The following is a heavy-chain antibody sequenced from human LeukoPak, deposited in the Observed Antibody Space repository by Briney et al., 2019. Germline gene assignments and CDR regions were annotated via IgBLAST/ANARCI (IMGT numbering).Heavy chain of an antibody. CDR3: AKGVVLLWFGLTYYFDY. CDR1: GFTFSSYA. CDR2: ISGSGGST. Sequence: GGSLRLSCAASGFTFSSYAMSWVRQAPGKGLEWVSAISGSGGSTYYADSVKGRFTISRDNSKNTLYLQMNSLRAEDTAVYYCAKGVVLLWFGLTYYFDYWGQGTLVTVSS. D-gene: IGHD3-10*01. V-gene: IGHV3-23*01. J-gene: IGHJ4*02.